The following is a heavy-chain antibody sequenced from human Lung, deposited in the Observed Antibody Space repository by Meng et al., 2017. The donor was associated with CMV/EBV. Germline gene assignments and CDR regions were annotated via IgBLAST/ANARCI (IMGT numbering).Heavy chain of an antibody. V-gene: IGHV4-34*01. CDR1: GGSFSGYY. D-gene: IGHD2-2*01. CDR2: INHSGST. J-gene: IGHJ4*02. CDR3: ARGTFPLIVVVPAAKGAFDY. Sequence: SETLSLXCAVYGGSFSGYYWSWIRQPPGKGLEWIGEINHSGSTNYNPSLKSRVTISVDTPKNQFSLKLSSVTAADTAVYYCARGTFPLIVVVPAAKGAFDYXGQGXLVTVSS.